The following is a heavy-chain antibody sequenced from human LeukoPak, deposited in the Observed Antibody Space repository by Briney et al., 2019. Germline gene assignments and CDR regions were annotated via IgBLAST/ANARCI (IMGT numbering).Heavy chain of an antibody. CDR2: IIGSSGTT. CDR3: ARDQSPLTAAVVY. V-gene: IGHV3-23*01. J-gene: IGHJ4*02. D-gene: IGHD6-13*01. CDR1: GFSFNNYA. Sequence: GGSLRLSCVASGFSFNNYAMNWVRQAPGKGLEWVSLIIGSSGTTFYADSVKGRFTISRDKSKNTLYLQMNSLRAEDTAVYYCARDQSPLTAAVVYWGQGTLVTVSS.